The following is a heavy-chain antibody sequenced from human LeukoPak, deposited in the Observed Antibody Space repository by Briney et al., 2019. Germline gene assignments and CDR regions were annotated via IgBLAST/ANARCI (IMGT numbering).Heavy chain of an antibody. Sequence: PSQTLSLTCTVSGGSISSGGYYWSWIRQPPGKGLEWIGYIYHSGSTYYNPSLKSRVTISVDRSKNQFSLKLSSVTAADTAVYYCARDSVIGVDWGQGTLVTVSS. CDR1: GGSISSGGYY. V-gene: IGHV4-30-2*01. J-gene: IGHJ4*02. CDR3: ARDSVIGVD. CDR2: IYHSGST. D-gene: IGHD2/OR15-2a*01.